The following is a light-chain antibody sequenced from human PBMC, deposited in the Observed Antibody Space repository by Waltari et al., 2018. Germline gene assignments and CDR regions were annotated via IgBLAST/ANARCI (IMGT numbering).Light chain of an antibody. Sequence: SYELTQPSSVSVSPGQTARLTCSGDVLAKKYARWFQQKPGQAPVLVLYKDSERPSGIPERFSGSSSGTTVTLTISGAQVEDEADYYCYSAADNNLGVFGTGTKVTVL. CDR3: YSAADNNLGV. J-gene: IGLJ1*01. CDR1: VLAKKY. V-gene: IGLV3-27*01. CDR2: KDS.